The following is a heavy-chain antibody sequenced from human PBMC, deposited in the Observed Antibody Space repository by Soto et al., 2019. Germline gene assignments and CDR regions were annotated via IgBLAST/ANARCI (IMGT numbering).Heavy chain of an antibody. V-gene: IGHV1-69*02. Sequence: QVQLVQSGAEVKKPGSSVKVSCKASGGTFSSYTISWVRQAPGQRLEWMGRIIPILGIANYAQKFQGRVTITADKSTSTAYMELSSLRSEDTAVYYCARAIARGKDYYYYYMDVWGKGTTVTVSS. CDR2: IIPILGIA. CDR1: GGTFSSYT. D-gene: IGHD3-10*01. J-gene: IGHJ6*03. CDR3: ARAIARGKDYYYYYMDV.